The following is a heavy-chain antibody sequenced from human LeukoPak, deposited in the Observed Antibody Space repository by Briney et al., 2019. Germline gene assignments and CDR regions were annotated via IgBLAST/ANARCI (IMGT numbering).Heavy chain of an antibody. CDR2: ISWNSGSI. Sequence: GGSLRLSCAASGFTFDDYAMHWVRQAPGKGLEWVSGISWNSGSIGYADSVKGRFTISRDNAKNSLYLQMNSLRAEDTALYYCAKETSGLDAFDIWGQGTMVTVSS. J-gene: IGHJ3*02. CDR1: GFTFDDYA. D-gene: IGHD7-27*01. V-gene: IGHV3-9*01. CDR3: AKETSGLDAFDI.